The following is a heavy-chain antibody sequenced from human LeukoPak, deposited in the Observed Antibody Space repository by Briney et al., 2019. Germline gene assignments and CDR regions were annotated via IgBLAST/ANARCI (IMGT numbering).Heavy chain of an antibody. CDR2: INAGNGNT. J-gene: IGHJ3*02. D-gene: IGHD4-17*01. Sequence: GASVKVSCKASGYTFTSYAMHWVRQAPGQRLEWMGWINAGNGNTKYSQKFQGRVTITRDTSASTAYMELSSLRSEDTAVYYCARDRGSGDYYEQDAFDIWGQGTTVTVSS. CDR3: ARDRGSGDYYEQDAFDI. CDR1: GYTFTSYA. V-gene: IGHV1-3*01.